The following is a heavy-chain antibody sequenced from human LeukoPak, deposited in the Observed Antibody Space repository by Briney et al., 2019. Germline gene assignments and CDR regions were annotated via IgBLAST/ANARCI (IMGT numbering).Heavy chain of an antibody. CDR3: ARGRAYDYVWGSYRSISIFDY. Sequence: SETLSLTCAVYGGSFSGYYWSWIRQPPGKGLEWIGEINHSGSTNYNPSLKSRVTISVDTSKIQFSLKLSSVTAADTAVYYCARGRAYDYVWGSYRSISIFDYWGQGTLVTVSS. CDR2: INHSGST. V-gene: IGHV4-34*01. CDR1: GGSFSGYY. J-gene: IGHJ4*02. D-gene: IGHD3-16*02.